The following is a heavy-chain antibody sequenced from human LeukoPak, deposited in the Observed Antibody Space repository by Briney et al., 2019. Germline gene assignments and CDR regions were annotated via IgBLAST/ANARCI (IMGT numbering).Heavy chain of an antibody. Sequence: SETLSLTCTVSGGSITGYYWSWIRQPPGKGLEWVGYIFSSGSTNYNPSPKSRVTISLDTSKSRFSLKLISVTASDTAVYYCARLTKFLTTYYPTPWGQGTLVTVSS. D-gene: IGHD2/OR15-2a*01. V-gene: IGHV4-59*08. CDR1: GGSITGYY. CDR3: ARLTKFLTTYYPTP. J-gene: IGHJ5*02. CDR2: IFSSGST.